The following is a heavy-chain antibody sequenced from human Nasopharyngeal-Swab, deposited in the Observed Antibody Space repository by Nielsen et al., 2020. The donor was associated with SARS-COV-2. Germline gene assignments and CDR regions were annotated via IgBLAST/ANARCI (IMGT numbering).Heavy chain of an antibody. J-gene: IGHJ3*02. CDR1: GYTFTSYG. Sequence: ASVKVSCKASGYTFTSYGISWVRQAPGQGLEWMGWISAYNGNTNYAQRLQGRVTMTTDTSTSTAYMELRSLRSDDTAVYYCARTLVIAAAGFDAFDIWGQGKMGTVSS. D-gene: IGHD6-13*01. V-gene: IGHV1-18*01. CDR2: ISAYNGNT. CDR3: ARTLVIAAAGFDAFDI.